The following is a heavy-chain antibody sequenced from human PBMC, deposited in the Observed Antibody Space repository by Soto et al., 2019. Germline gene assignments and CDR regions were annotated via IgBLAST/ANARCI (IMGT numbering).Heavy chain of an antibody. Sequence: GGSLRLSCAASGFTFSNAWMSWVRQAPGKGLEWVGRIKSKTDGGTTDYAEPVKGRFTITRDDSKNTLYLQMNSLKTEDTAVYYCTTGRVRYNWSNCGDDYYYGMDVWGQGTTVTVSS. CDR1: GFTFSNAW. J-gene: IGHJ6*02. D-gene: IGHD1-20*01. V-gene: IGHV3-15*01. CDR2: IKSKTDGGTT. CDR3: TTGRVRYNWSNCGDDYYYGMDV.